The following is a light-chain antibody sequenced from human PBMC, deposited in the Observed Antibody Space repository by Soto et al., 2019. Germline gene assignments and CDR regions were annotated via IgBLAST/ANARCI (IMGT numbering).Light chain of an antibody. CDR2: DAS. V-gene: IGKV3-11*01. CDR1: QSVTIY. J-gene: IGKJ4*01. CDR3: QQRGNWPLT. Sequence: EIVLTQSPATLSLSPGESATLSCRASQSVTIYLAWYQQKPGQAPRLLIYDASNRATGIPARFSGSGSGTDFTLTISSLEHEDSAVYYCQQRGNWPLTFGGGTKVEIK.